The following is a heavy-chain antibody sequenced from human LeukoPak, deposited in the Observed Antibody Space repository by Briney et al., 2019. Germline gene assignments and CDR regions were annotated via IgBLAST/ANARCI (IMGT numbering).Heavy chain of an antibody. J-gene: IGHJ4*02. CDR2: INSDGSST. CDR1: GFTFSSYW. Sequence: QPGGSLRLSCAASGFTFSSYWMHWVRQAPGKGLVWVSRINSDGSSTSYADSVKGRFTISRDNAKNTLYLQMNGLRAEDTAVYYCAREKATYGSGSYYYWGQGTLVTVSS. D-gene: IGHD3-10*01. V-gene: IGHV3-74*01. CDR3: AREKATYGSGSYYY.